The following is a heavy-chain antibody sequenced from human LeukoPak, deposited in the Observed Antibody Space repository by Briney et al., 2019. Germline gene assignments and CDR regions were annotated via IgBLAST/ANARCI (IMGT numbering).Heavy chain of an antibody. CDR1: GLIFSRYW. Sequence: GGSLRLSCAASGLIFSRYWMTWVRQTAGKGLEWVATTKPDGGGVYSVDSVKGRFTVSRDNAKNSLYLQMNGLRVEDTGVYYCARGGFSSSNFWIDWGQGTPVTVSS. J-gene: IGHJ4*02. CDR3: ARGGFSSSNFWID. D-gene: IGHD2-2*01. CDR2: TKPDGGGV. V-gene: IGHV3-7*01.